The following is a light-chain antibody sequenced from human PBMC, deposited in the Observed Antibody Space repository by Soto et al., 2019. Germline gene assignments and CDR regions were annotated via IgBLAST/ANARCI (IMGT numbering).Light chain of an antibody. CDR1: SSDVGVYNH. J-gene: IGLJ1*01. Sequence: QSVLTQPPSASGSRGQSVAISCTGTSSDVGVYNHVSWYQQHPGKAPKLMIYEVTKRPSGVPDRFSGSKSGNTASLTVSGLQAEDDADYYCSSSGGGNPFYVFGTGTKLTVL. CDR3: SSSGGGNPFYV. CDR2: EVT. V-gene: IGLV2-8*01.